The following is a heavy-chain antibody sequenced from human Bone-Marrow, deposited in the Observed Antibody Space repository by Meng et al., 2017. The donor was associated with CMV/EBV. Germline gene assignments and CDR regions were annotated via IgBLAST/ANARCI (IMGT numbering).Heavy chain of an antibody. CDR1: GYTFTDHY. CDR3: ARDNDWGPDY. D-gene: IGHD3-9*01. V-gene: IGHV1-2*02. J-gene: IGHJ4*02. Sequence: ASVKVSCKASGYTFTDHYFHWVRQAPGQGLEWMGWIYPNSGGTHYAQKFQGRLTVTTDTSISTGYMELSSLGSDDTAMYYCARDNDWGPDYWGQGTLVTVSS. CDR2: IYPNSGGT.